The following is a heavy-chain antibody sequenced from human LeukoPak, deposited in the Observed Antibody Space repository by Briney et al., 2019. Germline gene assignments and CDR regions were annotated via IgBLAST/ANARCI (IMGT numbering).Heavy chain of an antibody. D-gene: IGHD1-1*01. J-gene: IGHJ3*02. CDR2: IYTSGST. V-gene: IGHV4-4*07. CDR1: GGSISSYY. Sequence: SETLSLTCTVSGGSISSYYWSWIRQPAGKGLEWIGRIYTSGSTNYSPSLKSRVTMSVDTSKNQFSLKLSSVTAADTAVYYCARDMYNWNDVFAFDIWGQGTMVTVSS. CDR3: ARDMYNWNDVFAFDI.